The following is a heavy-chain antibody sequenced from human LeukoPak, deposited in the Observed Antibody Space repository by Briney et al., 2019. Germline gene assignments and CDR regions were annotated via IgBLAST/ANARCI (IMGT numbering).Heavy chain of an antibody. D-gene: IGHD5-18*01. CDR3: ARGLYSYGPGVRY. J-gene: IGHJ4*02. CDR2: VGGSGYST. Sequence: GGSLRLSCAASGFTFSSYEMSWVRQAPGKGLEWIAYVGGSGYSTYHADSVKGRFTISRDNAKKSIFLQMNSLRAEDTGIYFCARGLYSYGPGVRYWGQGTLVAVSS. CDR1: GFTFSSYE. V-gene: IGHV3-48*03.